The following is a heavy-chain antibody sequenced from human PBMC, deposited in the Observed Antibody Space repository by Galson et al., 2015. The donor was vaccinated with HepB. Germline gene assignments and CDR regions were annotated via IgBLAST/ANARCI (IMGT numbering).Heavy chain of an antibody. D-gene: IGHD6-6*01. Sequence: SLRLSCAASGFTFSSYSMNWVRQAPGKGLEWVSYISSSSSTIHYADSVKGRFTISRDNAKNSLYLQMNSLRAEDTAVYYCARDPGSSSSHYWGQGTLVTVSS. J-gene: IGHJ4*02. CDR3: ARDPGSSSSHY. V-gene: IGHV3-48*01. CDR1: GFTFSSYS. CDR2: ISSSSSTI.